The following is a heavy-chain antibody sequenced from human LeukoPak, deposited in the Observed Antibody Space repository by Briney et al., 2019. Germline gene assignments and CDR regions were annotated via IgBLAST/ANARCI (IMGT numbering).Heavy chain of an antibody. CDR3: ARLRKGYCSGGSCFSWSGYFDY. V-gene: IGHV3-7*01. D-gene: IGHD2-15*01. Sequence: GGSLRLSCATSGFTFSSYWMNWVRQAPGKGLEWVANIKQDGSEKYYVDSVKGRFTISRDNAKNSLYLQMNSLRAEDTAVYYCARLRKGYCSGGSCFSWSGYFDYWGQGTLVTVSS. CDR1: GFTFSSYW. CDR2: IKQDGSEK. J-gene: IGHJ4*02.